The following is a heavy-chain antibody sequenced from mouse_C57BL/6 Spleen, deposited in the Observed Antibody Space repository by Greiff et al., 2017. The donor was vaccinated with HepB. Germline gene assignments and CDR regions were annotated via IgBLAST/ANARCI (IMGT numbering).Heavy chain of an antibody. V-gene: IGHV5-4*01. CDR3: ARDGPGFAY. CDR1: GFTFSSYA. J-gene: IGHJ3*01. Sequence: EVQVVESGGGLVKPGGSLKLSCAASGFTFSSYAMSWVRQTPEKRLEWVATISDGGSYTYYPDNVKGRFTISRDNAKNNLYLQMSHLKSEDTAMYYCARDGPGFAYWGQGTLVTVSA. CDR2: ISDGGSYT.